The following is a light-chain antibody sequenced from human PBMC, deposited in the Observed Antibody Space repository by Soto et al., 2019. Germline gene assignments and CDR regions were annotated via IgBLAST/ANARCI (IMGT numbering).Light chain of an antibody. CDR2: EGS. Sequence: QSALTQPASVSGSPGQSITISCTGTSSDVGSYNLVSWYQQHPGKAPKLMIYEGSQRPSGVSNRFSGCKSGNTASLTISGLQAEDEADYYCCSYAGSSTYVFGTGTKLTVL. V-gene: IGLV2-23*01. CDR1: SSDVGSYNL. CDR3: CSYAGSSTYV. J-gene: IGLJ1*01.